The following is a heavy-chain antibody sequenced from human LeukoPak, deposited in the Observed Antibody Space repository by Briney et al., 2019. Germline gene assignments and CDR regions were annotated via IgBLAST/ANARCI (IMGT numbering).Heavy chain of an antibody. CDR3: TTIDILTVEFDY. CDR2: IKSKTDGGTT. V-gene: IGHV3-15*07. Sequence: PGGSLRLSCAASGFTFSNAWMNWVRQAPGKGLEWVGRIKSKTDGGTTDYAAPVKGRFTISRNDSKNTLYLQMNSLKTEDTAVYYCTTIDILTVEFDYWGQGTLVTVSS. CDR1: GFTFSNAW. D-gene: IGHD3-9*01. J-gene: IGHJ4*02.